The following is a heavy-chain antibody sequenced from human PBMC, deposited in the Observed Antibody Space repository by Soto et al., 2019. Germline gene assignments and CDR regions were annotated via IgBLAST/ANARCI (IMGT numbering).Heavy chain of an antibody. D-gene: IGHD1-7*01. J-gene: IGHJ3*02. CDR1: GGFVSSGSYY. V-gene: IGHV4-34*01. Sequence: QVQLQQWGAGLLKPSETLSLTCAVYGGFVSSGSYYWSWIRQPPGKGLEWIGEMSHSGGTHFNPPLKSRVTISVDTSQYQVSLKMSSVTAADTALYYCARVERGTATTVVDAFDIWGPGTMVTVSS. CDR2: MSHSGGT. CDR3: ARVERGTATTVVDAFDI.